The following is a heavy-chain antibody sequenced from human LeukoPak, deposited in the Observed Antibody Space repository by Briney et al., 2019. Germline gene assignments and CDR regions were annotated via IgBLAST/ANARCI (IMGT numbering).Heavy chain of an antibody. J-gene: IGHJ3*02. CDR1: GFTFSNYW. CDR3: ASSSSWFLNDAFDI. CDR2: IKHDGSNK. V-gene: IGHV3-7*01. Sequence: GGSLRLSCAASGFTFSNYWMSWVRQAPGKGLEWVANIKHDGSNKYYLDSVKGRFTLSRDNAKNSLYLQMNTLRAEDTAMYYCASSSSWFLNDAFDIWGQGTMVTVSS. D-gene: IGHD6-13*01.